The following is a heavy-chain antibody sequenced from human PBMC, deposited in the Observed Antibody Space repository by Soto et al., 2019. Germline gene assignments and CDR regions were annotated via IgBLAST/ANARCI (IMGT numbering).Heavy chain of an antibody. CDR1: GGTFSSYA. V-gene: IGHV1-69*13. D-gene: IGHD6-19*01. Sequence: SVKVSCKASGGTFSSYAISWVRQAPGQGLEWMGGIIPIFGTANYAQKFQGRVTITADESTSTAYMELSSLRSEDTAVYYCATGYSSGWRIDYYGTHVCGQGTTVTVS. CDR2: IIPIFGTA. CDR3: ATGYSSGWRIDYYGTHV. J-gene: IGHJ6*02.